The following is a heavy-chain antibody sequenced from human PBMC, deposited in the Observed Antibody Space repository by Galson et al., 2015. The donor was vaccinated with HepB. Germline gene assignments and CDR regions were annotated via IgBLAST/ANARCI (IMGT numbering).Heavy chain of an antibody. CDR1: GDSVSSNSAA. J-gene: IGHJ4*02. CDR2: TYYRTKWYN. V-gene: IGHV6-1*01. Sequence: CAISGDSVSSNSAAWNWIRQSPSRGLEWLGRTYYRTKWYNDYAVSVKSRITINPDRSKNQFSLQLNSVTPEDTAVYYCARDSLLRGRFNYFDFCGQRTLVTVSS. D-gene: IGHD1-26*01. CDR3: ARDSLLRGRFNYFDF.